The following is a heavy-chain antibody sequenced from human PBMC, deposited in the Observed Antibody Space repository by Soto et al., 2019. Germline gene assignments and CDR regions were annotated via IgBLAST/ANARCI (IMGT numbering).Heavy chain of an antibody. J-gene: IGHJ6*02. V-gene: IGHV1-69*06. CDR1: GGTFSSYA. CDR2: IIPIFGTA. Sequence: QVQLVQSGAEVKKPGSSVKVSGKASGGTFSSYAISWVRQAPGQGLEWMGGIIPIFGTANYAQKFQGRVTITADKSTSPASMEMSSLRSEDTAVYYCARWGNYYYGMDVWGQGTTVTVSS. D-gene: IGHD1-26*01. CDR3: ARWGNYYYGMDV.